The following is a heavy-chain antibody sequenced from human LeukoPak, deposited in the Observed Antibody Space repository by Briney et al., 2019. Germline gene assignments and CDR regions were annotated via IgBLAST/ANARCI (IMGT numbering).Heavy chain of an antibody. CDR2: IFYSGST. V-gene: IGHV4-59*01. Sequence: SETLSLTCTVSGGSISSYYWSWIRQPPGKGLEWIGHIFYSGSTNYNPSLKSRVTISLDTSKNQFSLKLSSVTAADTAVYYCARGRSYYDSSGSHSILFDYWGQGTLVTVSS. CDR3: ARGRSYYDSSGSHSILFDY. CDR1: GGSISSYY. J-gene: IGHJ4*02. D-gene: IGHD3-22*01.